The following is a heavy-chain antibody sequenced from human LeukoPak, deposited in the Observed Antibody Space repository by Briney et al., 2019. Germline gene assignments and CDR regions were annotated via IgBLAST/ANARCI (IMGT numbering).Heavy chain of an antibody. CDR1: GGSISSGDYY. J-gene: IGHJ4*02. D-gene: IGHD3-22*01. CDR3: ARGGDSSGYYCVWFFDY. V-gene: IGHV4-30-4*01. CDR2: IYYSGST. Sequence: PSETLSLTCTVSGGSISSGDYYWSWIRQPPGKGLEWIGYIYYSGSTNYNPSLKSRVTISVDTSKNQFSLKLSSVTAADTAVYYCARGGDSSGYYCVWFFDYWGQGTLVTVSS.